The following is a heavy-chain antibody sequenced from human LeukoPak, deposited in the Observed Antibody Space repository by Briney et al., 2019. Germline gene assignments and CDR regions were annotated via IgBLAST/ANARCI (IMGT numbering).Heavy chain of an antibody. V-gene: IGHV3-30-3*01. Sequence: GGSLRLSCAASGFTFSSYAMHWVRQAPGKGLEWVAVISYDGSNKYYADSVKGRFTICRDNSKNTLYLQMNSVRAEDTAVYYCVRPTYYYDSRGAFDIWGQGTMVTVSS. CDR2: ISYDGSNK. J-gene: IGHJ3*02. D-gene: IGHD3-22*01. CDR1: GFTFSSYA. CDR3: VRPTYYYDSRGAFDI.